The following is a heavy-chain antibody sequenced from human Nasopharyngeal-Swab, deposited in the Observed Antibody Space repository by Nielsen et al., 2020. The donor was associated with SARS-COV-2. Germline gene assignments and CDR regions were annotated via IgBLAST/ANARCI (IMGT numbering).Heavy chain of an antibody. V-gene: IGHV4-34*01. CDR2: INHSGST. Sequence: TATLSLTCPLHDASSIGYYWSWFPQPPGKGLEWIGEINHSGSTNHNPSLKSRVTLSVDTSKKPHSLKLSSVTAADTAVYYCTGGGAAAGTGVWWFDPWGQGTLVTVSS. D-gene: IGHD6-13*01. CDR3: TGGGAAAGTGVWWFDP. J-gene: IGHJ5*02. CDR1: DASSIGYY.